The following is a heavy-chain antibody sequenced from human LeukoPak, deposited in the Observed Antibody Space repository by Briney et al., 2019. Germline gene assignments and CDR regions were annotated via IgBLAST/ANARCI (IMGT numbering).Heavy chain of an antibody. CDR3: ARLAAGKVIDY. D-gene: IGHD6-13*01. CDR2: ISSSSSTI. Sequence: PGGSLRLSCAASGFTFSSYSMNWVRQAPGKGLEWVSYISSSSSTIYYADSVKGRFTISRDNAKNTLYLHMISLRADDTAVYYCARLAAGKVIDYWGQGTLVTVSS. CDR1: GFTFSSYS. J-gene: IGHJ4*02. V-gene: IGHV3-48*01.